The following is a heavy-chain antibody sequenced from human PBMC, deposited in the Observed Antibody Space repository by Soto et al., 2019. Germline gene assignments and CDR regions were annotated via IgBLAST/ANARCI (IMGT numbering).Heavy chain of an antibody. D-gene: IGHD4-17*01. CDR2: IYTTGAT. CDR1: GDSISRKY. J-gene: IGHJ4*02. CDR3: AMTVIAPSPYLDH. V-gene: IGHV4-4*07. Sequence: QVQLQESGPGLVKPSETLSLTCSVSGDSISRKYWSWLRQPAGGGLEWISRIYTTGATNYHSSLKIRVSMSVDTSTTQFSLRLTSVTAADTAVYFCAMTVIAPSPYLDHWGQGLLVTVSS.